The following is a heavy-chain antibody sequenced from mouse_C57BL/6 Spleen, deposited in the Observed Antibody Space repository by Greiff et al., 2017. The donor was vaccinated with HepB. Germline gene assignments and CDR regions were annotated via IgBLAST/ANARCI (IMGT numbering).Heavy chain of an antibody. J-gene: IGHJ2*01. CDR2: ISYDGSN. CDR1: GYSITSGYY. Sequence: EVKLMESGPGLVKPSQSLSLTCSVTGYSITSGYYWNWIRQFPGNKLEWMGYISYDGSNNYNPSLKNRISITRDTSKNQFFLKLNSVTTEDTATYYCARWGYYGSFDYWGQGTTLTVSS. CDR3: ARWGYYGSFDY. D-gene: IGHD2-2*01. V-gene: IGHV3-6*01.